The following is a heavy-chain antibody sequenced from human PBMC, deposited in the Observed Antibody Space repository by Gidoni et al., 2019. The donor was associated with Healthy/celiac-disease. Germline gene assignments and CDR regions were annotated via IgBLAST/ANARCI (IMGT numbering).Heavy chain of an antibody. CDR1: GGTFSSYA. Sequence: QVQLVQSGAEVKKPGSSVKVYCKASGGTFSSYAISWVRQAPGQGLEWMGGIIPIFGTANYAQKFQGRVTITADESTSTAYMELSSLRSEDTAVYYCARFHYYGSGSDYYFDYWGQGTLVTVSS. J-gene: IGHJ4*02. V-gene: IGHV1-69*01. CDR3: ARFHYYGSGSDYYFDY. D-gene: IGHD3-10*01. CDR2: IIPIFGTA.